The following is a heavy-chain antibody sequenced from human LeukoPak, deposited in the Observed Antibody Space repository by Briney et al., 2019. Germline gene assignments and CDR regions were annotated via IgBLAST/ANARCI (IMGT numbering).Heavy chain of an antibody. CDR3: VRGDSSGRYYFDF. Sequence: GGSLRLSCAASGFTFSSYSMNWVRQAPGKGLEWVSYISSSSSTIYYADSVKGRFTISRGNAKNSLYLQMNSLRVEDTAVYYCVRGDSSGRYYFDFWGQGTLVTVSS. J-gene: IGHJ4*02. CDR1: GFTFSSYS. CDR2: ISSSSSTI. D-gene: IGHD3-22*01. V-gene: IGHV3-48*04.